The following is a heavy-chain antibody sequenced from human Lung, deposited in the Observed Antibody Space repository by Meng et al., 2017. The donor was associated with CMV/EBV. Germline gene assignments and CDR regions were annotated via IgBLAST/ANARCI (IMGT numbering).Heavy chain of an antibody. V-gene: IGHV1-8*01. J-gene: IGHJ6*02. D-gene: IGHD2-2*01. Sequence: SXXVSXMASGYTLTSYDISWVRQAPGQGLEWMGWMNPKSGNTDPAQNFQGRVTMTRNTSIGPAYMELSSLRSEDTAVYYCAGAVYCIGTPCFLYPMDVWXQGTXVTVSS. CDR2: MNPKSGNT. CDR1: GYTLTSYD. CDR3: AGAVYCIGTPCFLYPMDV.